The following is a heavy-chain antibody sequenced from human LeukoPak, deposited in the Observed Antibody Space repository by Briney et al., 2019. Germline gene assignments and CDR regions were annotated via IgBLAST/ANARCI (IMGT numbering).Heavy chain of an antibody. CDR1: GFTFSSYS. Sequence: PGGSLRLSCAASGFTFSSYSMNWVRQAPGKGLEWVSYISSSSNTIYCADSVKGRFTISRDNAKNALYLQMNSLRDEGSAVYYCARGSQRAFDIWGQGTMVTVSS. CDR3: ARGSQRAFDI. J-gene: IGHJ3*02. D-gene: IGHD2-15*01. CDR2: ISSSSNTI. V-gene: IGHV3-48*02.